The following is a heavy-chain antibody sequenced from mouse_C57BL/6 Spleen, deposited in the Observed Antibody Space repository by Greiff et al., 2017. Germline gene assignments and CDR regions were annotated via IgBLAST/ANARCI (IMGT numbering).Heavy chain of an antibody. CDR2: IDPATGNT. D-gene: IGHD3-1*01. V-gene: IGHV14-3*01. J-gene: IGHJ2*01. CDR1: GFNIKNTY. Sequence: VQLQQSVAELVRPGASVKLSCTASGFNIKNTYMHWVKQRPEQGLEWIGRIDPATGNTTYATKFQGKATITADTSANTADLQLSTLTSEDTSIYYCTRSSYYFDYWGQGTTLTVSS. CDR3: TRSSYYFDY.